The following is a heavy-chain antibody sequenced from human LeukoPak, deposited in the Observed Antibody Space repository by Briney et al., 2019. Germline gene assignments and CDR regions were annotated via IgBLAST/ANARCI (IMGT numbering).Heavy chain of an antibody. V-gene: IGHV1-8*01. CDR3: AKGGGRSRADAFDI. CDR2: MNPNSGNT. D-gene: IGHD6-19*01. Sequence: ALVKVSCKASGYTFTSYDINWVRQATGQGLEWMGWMNPNSGNTGYAQKFQGRVTMTRNTSISTAYMELSSLRSEDTAVYYCAKGGGRSRADAFDIWGQGTLVTVSS. CDR1: GYTFTSYD. J-gene: IGHJ3*02.